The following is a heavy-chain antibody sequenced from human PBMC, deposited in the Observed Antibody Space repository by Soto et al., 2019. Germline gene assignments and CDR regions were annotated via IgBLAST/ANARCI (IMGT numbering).Heavy chain of an antibody. CDR3: ARGPLRNWFDP. V-gene: IGHV1-3*01. CDR2: INAGNGNT. J-gene: IGHJ5*02. Sequence: GASVKVSCKTSGYTFSSIGISWVRQAPGQRLEWMGWINAGNGNTKYSQKFQGRVTITKNTSASTAYMELSSLRSEDTAVYYCARGPLRNWFDPWGQGTLVTVSS. CDR1: GYTFSSIG. D-gene: IGHD5-12*01.